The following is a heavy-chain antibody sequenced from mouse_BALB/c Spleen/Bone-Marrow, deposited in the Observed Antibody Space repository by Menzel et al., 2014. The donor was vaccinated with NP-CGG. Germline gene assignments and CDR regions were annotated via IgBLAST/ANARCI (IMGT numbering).Heavy chain of an antibody. D-gene: IGHD2-10*02. V-gene: IGHV14-3*02. CDR3: ALLYGNYDY. CDR1: GFNIKDTY. J-gene: IGHJ2*01. CDR2: IDPANGNT. Sequence: VHVKQSGAELVKPGASVKLSCTASGFNIKDTYMHWVKQRPDQGLEWIGRIDPANGNTKFDPKFQGKATITADTSSNTAYLQLSSLTSEDTAVYYCALLYGNYDYWGQGTTLTVAS.